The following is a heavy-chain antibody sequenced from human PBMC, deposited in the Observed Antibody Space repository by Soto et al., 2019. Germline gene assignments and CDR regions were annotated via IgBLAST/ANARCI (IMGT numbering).Heavy chain of an antibody. CDR3: XXXXXXXXXDL. CDR1: GYTITSXA. Sequence: QVQLVQSGAEVKKPGASVKVSCKASGYTITSXAXXXXXXXXXXRLEWMGWINAGNGNTKYSQKFQGRVTITRDTXXXXXXXXXXXXXXXXXXXXXXXXXXXXXXXDLWGRGTLVTVSS. J-gene: IGHJ2*01. CDR2: INAGNGNT. V-gene: IGHV1-3*01.